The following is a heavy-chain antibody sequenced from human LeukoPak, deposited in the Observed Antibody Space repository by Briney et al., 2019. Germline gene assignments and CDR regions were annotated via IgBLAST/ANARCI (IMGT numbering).Heavy chain of an antibody. Sequence: PSETLSLTCTVSGGSISSYYWSWVRQPPGKGLEWSGYIYYSGSTNYNPSLKSRVTISVDTSKNQFSLKLSSVTAADTAVYYCARVGSGSYPLFDYWGQGTLVTVSS. CDR1: GGSISSYY. D-gene: IGHD1-26*01. V-gene: IGHV4-59*01. CDR3: ARVGSGSYPLFDY. CDR2: IYYSGST. J-gene: IGHJ4*02.